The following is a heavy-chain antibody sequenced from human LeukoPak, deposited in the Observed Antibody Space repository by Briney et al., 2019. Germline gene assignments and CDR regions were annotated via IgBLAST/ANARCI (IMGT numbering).Heavy chain of an antibody. D-gene: IGHD4-23*01. CDR1: GFTFRRYW. Sequence: PGRSLRLSCVASGFTFRRYWMSWVRQAPGKGLEWVANINQDGSEKYYVDSVKGRFTISRDNSKNSLYLQMSSLRGEDAAVYYRATDPRPDSGNFLAFDYWAEETLVHVFS. J-gene: IGHJ4*02. V-gene: IGHV3-7*01. CDR3: ATDPRPDSGNFLAFDY. CDR2: INQDGSEK.